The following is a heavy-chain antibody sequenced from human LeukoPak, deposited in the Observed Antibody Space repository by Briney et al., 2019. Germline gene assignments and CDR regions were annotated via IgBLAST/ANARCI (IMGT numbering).Heavy chain of an antibody. Sequence: TSETLSLTCAVSGDSINSPNWWTWVRQTPEKGLEWIGEIWHSESTNYNPSLKSRVSISIDESADQFSLRLTSVTAADTAIYYCAFRNGRALSWGQGALVTVSS. D-gene: IGHD2-8*01. V-gene: IGHV4-4*02. CDR1: GDSINSPNW. CDR2: IWHSEST. J-gene: IGHJ5*02. CDR3: AFRNGRALS.